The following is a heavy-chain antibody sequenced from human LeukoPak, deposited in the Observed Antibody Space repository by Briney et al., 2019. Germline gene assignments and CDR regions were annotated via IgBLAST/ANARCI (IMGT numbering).Heavy chain of an antibody. CDR2: IIPIFGTA. J-gene: IGHJ5*02. CDR3: ARVKSGTANWFDP. Sequence: SVKVSCKASGGTFSSYAISWVRQAPGQGLEWMGRIIPIFGTANYAQKFQGRVSITTDESTSTAYMELSSLRSEDTAVYYCARVKSGTANWFDPWGQGTLATVSS. D-gene: IGHD3-10*01. V-gene: IGHV1-69*05. CDR1: GGTFSSYA.